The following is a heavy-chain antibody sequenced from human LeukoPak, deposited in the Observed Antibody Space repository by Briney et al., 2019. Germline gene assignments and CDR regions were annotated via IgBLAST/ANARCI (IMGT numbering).Heavy chain of an antibody. CDR3: AREVSSSWGPSFFDY. CDR1: GGSLSSGDYY. CDR2: IYYSGST. Sequence: SQTLSLTCTVSGGSLSSGDYYWSWIRQPPGKGLAWIGYIYYSGSTYYNPSLKSRVTISVDTSKNQFSLKLSSVTAADTAVYYCAREVSSSWGPSFFDYWGQGTLVTVSS. D-gene: IGHD6-13*01. V-gene: IGHV4-30-4*01. J-gene: IGHJ4*02.